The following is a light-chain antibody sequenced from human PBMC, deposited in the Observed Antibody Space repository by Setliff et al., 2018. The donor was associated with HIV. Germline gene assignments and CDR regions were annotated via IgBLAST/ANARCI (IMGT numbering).Light chain of an antibody. J-gene: IGLJ1*01. CDR1: GRDIGGYNY. Sequence: QSALTQPASVSGSPGHSITISCIGTGRDIGGYNYVSWYQQHPGKAPKLIIYGVTKRSSVVSNRFSGSKAGTTASLTISGLQAEDEADYYCSSYTSTSADVFGTGTKVTV. V-gene: IGLV2-14*03. CDR2: GVT. CDR3: SSYTSTSADV.